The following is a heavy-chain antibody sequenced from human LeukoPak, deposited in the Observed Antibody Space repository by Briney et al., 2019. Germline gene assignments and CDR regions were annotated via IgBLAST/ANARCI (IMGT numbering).Heavy chain of an antibody. D-gene: IGHD3-22*01. Sequence: PGGSLRLSCVLSGFTFTSAPMNWVRQAPGKGLEWVSTSGTDGDTYYADSVKGRFTISRDNSKNTAHLQMTSLRVEDTAVYYCATKTPGNYPYDYWGQGTLVIVSP. J-gene: IGHJ4*02. CDR1: GFTFTSAP. CDR3: ATKTPGNYPYDY. CDR2: SGTDGDT. V-gene: IGHV3-23*01.